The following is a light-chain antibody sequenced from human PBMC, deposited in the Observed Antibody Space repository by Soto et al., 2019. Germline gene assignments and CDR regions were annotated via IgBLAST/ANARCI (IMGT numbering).Light chain of an antibody. Sequence: QSVLTQPPSVSGAPGERVTISCTGSSSNIGAGYDVHWYQQLPGTAPKLLIYGNSNRPSGVPDRFSGSKSGTSASLAITGLQAEGEADYYCQSYDSSLSGWVFGTGTKLTVL. V-gene: IGLV1-40*01. CDR3: QSYDSSLSGWV. CDR1: SSNIGAGYD. CDR2: GNS. J-gene: IGLJ1*01.